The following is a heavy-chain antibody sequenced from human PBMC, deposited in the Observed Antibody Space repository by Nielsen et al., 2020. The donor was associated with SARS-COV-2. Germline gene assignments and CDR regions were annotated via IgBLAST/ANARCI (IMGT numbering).Heavy chain of an antibody. CDR2: ISYDGSNK. J-gene: IGHJ4*02. D-gene: IGHD2-8*01. CDR1: GFTFSSYA. CDR3: ARDNDGFDY. Sequence: GESLKISCAASGFTFSSYAMHWVRQAPGKGLEWVAVISYDGSNKYYADSVKGRFTISRDNSKNTLYLQMNSLRAEDTAVYYCARDNDGFDYWGQGTLVTVSS. V-gene: IGHV3-30-3*01.